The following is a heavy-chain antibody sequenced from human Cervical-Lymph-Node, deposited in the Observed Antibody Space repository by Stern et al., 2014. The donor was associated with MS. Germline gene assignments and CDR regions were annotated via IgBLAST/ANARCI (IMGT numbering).Heavy chain of an antibody. CDR2: IYYSGST. V-gene: IGHV4-59*01. Sequence: QVQLVESGPGLVKPSETLSLTCTVSGGSISSYYWSWIRQPPGKGLEWIGDIYYSGSTNYNPSLKSRVTISVDTSKNQFSLKLSSVTAADTAVYYCARARSSSSWYWFDPWGQGTLVTVSS. CDR3: ARARSSSSWYWFDP. CDR1: GGSISSYY. J-gene: IGHJ5*02. D-gene: IGHD6-13*01.